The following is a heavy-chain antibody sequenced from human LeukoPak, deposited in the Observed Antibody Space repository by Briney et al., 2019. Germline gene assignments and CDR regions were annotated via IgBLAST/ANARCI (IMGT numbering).Heavy chain of an antibody. CDR3: ARDGLAAAGHAYGLDYYYYGMDV. V-gene: IGHV4-4*07. CDR2: IYTSGST. D-gene: IGHD6-13*01. CDR1: GGSLSSYY. J-gene: IGHJ6*02. Sequence: PSETLSLTCTVSGGSLSSYYWSWIRQPAGKGLEWIGRIYTSGSTNYNPSLKSRVTMSVDTSKNQFSLKLSSVTAADTAVYYCARDGLAAAGHAYGLDYYYYGMDVWGQGTTVTVSS.